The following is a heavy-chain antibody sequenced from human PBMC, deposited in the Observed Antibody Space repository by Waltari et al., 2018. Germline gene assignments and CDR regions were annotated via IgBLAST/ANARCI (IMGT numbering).Heavy chain of an antibody. CDR1: GYPFTAYT. CDR3: ARALLGLTNRLDV. V-gene: IGHV7-4-1*02. D-gene: IGHD4-17*01. Sequence: QVLLALSGSELQEPGASVKVSCRTSGYPFTAYTINWVRQAPGQGLAWMGWINTKNGHPTYVQGFTGRFVFSLDTSVSTTYLQITGLKAEDTAVYFCARALLGLTNRLDVWGQGTTVTISS. CDR2: INTKNGHP. J-gene: IGHJ6*02.